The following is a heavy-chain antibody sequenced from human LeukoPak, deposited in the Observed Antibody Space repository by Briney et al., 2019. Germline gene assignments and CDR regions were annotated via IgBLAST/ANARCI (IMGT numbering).Heavy chain of an antibody. J-gene: IGHJ6*02. D-gene: IGHD3-16*01. Sequence: ASVKVSCKASGGTFSSYAISWVRQATGQGLEWMGWMNPNSGNTGYAQKFQGRVTMTRNTSISTAYMELSSLRSEDTAVYYCARFGGYYYGMDVWGQGTTVTVSS. CDR3: ARFGGYYYGMDV. CDR1: GGTFSSYA. V-gene: IGHV1-8*02. CDR2: MNPNSGNT.